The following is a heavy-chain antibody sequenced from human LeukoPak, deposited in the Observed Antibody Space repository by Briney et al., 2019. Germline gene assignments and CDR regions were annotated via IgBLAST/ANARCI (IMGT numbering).Heavy chain of an antibody. D-gene: IGHD3-22*01. J-gene: IGHJ4*02. CDR3: ARGGLLECYYDSSGYAADY. Sequence: GASVKVSCKASGYTFTGYYMHWVRQAPGQGLEWMGWINPNSGGTNYAQKFQGRVTMTRDTSISTAYMELSRLRSDDTAVYYCARGGLLECYYDSSGYAADYWGQGTLVTVSS. V-gene: IGHV1-2*02. CDR1: GYTFTGYY. CDR2: INPNSGGT.